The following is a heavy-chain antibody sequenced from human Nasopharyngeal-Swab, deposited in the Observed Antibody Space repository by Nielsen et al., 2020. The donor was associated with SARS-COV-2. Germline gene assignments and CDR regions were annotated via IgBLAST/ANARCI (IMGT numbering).Heavy chain of an antibody. Sequence: SETLSLTCTVSGAFISGHHWSWIRQPPGKGLEWIGYVSYSGITNYNPSLNSRVTLSADSSKNQFSLELGSVTAADTAVYYCAREEYYYDSSGNYYRAFDNWGQGTLVSVSS. J-gene: IGHJ4*02. V-gene: IGHV4-59*11. CDR1: GAFISGHH. D-gene: IGHD3-22*01. CDR3: AREEYYYDSSGNYYRAFDN. CDR2: VSYSGIT.